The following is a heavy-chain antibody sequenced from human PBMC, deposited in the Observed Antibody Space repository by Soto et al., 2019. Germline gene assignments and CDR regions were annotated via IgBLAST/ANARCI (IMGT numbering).Heavy chain of an antibody. J-gene: IGHJ4*02. CDR3: ARDQGYCSGGSCYVAGY. V-gene: IGHV3-74*01. CDR1: GFTFSTYW. D-gene: IGHD2-15*01. CDR2: INSYGSTT. Sequence: EVQLVESGGGLVQPGGSLTLSCAASGFTFSTYWMHWVRQAPGKGLVWVSRINSYGSTTDYADSVRGRFTISRDNAKNTLYLQSNSVSAEDTAVYYCARDQGYCSGGSCYVAGYWGQGTLVTVSS.